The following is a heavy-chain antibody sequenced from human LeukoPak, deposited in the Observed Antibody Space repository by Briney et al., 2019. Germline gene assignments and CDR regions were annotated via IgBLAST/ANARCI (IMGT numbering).Heavy chain of an antibody. CDR1: GFIFSSYS. Sequence: PGGSLRLSCAAAGFIFSSYSMSWVRQAPGKGLEWVSYISGPSSTIYYADSVKGRFTISRDNAKHSVYLQMSSLRAEDTAVYYCTTYGRDGYRGYFWGQGALVTVSS. D-gene: IGHD5-24*01. J-gene: IGHJ4*02. V-gene: IGHV3-48*04. CDR3: TTYGRDGYRGYF. CDR2: ISGPSSTI.